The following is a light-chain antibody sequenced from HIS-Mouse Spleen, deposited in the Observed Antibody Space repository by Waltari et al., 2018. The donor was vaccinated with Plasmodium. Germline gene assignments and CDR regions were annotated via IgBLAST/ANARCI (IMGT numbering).Light chain of an antibody. CDR3: AACDDSLNGYV. Sequence: QSVLTQPPSASGTPGQRVTISCSGSSSNIGSNTVNWYQQLPGTAPKLLIYSNNQRPSGVPDRFLASKSGTSASLAISGLQSEDEADYYCAACDDSLNGYVFGTGTKVTVL. CDR2: SNN. J-gene: IGLJ1*01. V-gene: IGLV1-44*01. CDR1: SSNIGSNT.